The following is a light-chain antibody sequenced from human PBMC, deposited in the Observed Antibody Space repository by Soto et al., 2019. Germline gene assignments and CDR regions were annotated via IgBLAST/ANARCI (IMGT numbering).Light chain of an antibody. CDR1: QSVSSSY. CDR2: GAS. Sequence: EIVLTQSPGTLSLSPGERATLSCRASQSVSSSYLAWYQQKPGQAPRLLIYGASSRATGIPDRFSGSGSGTDITLTISRLEPEDLAVYYCQQFGSSSWTFGHGTKVEI. V-gene: IGKV3-20*01. CDR3: QQFGSSSWT. J-gene: IGKJ1*01.